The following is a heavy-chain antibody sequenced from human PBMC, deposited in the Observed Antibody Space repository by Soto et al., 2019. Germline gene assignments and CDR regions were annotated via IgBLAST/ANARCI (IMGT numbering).Heavy chain of an antibody. CDR2: IWNDGSTK. V-gene: IGHV3-33*01. D-gene: IGHD3-9*01. CDR3: ARVLRYFDWDYAFDI. J-gene: IGHJ3*02. Sequence: QVQLVESGGGVVQPGRSLRLSCAASGFTFSTYGMHWVRQAPGKGLEWVAVIWNDGSTKYYADSVKGRFTISRDDSKNTQYLQMNSLRAEDTAVYYCARVLRYFDWDYAFDIWGQGTMVTVSS. CDR1: GFTFSTYG.